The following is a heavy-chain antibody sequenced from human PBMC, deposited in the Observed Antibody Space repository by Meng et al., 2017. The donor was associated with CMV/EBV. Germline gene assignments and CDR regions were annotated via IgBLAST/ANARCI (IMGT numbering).Heavy chain of an antibody. CDR1: GGSISSCSYS. D-gene: IGHD3-22*01. V-gene: IGHV4-39*07. J-gene: IGHJ4*02. CDR3: ARVGYYYERGLDY. CDR2: IYYSGST. Sequence: QRALSQSSPGLWQPPDTLSHTCPVSGGSISSCSYSWGGIRQPPGKGLEWIGSIYYSGSTYYNPSLKSRVTISVDTSKNQFSLKLSSVTAADTAVYYCARVGYYYERGLDYWGQGTLVTVSS.